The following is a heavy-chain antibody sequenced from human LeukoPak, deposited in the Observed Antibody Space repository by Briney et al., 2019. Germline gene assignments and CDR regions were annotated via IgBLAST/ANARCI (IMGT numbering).Heavy chain of an antibody. CDR1: GGSITTYY. CDR3: ARGADIDYRKVYYFDY. D-gene: IGHD4-11*01. V-gene: IGHV4-59*01. J-gene: IGHJ4*02. CDR2: ISYSGGT. Sequence: SETLSLTCTVSGGSITTYYWSWIRQPPGKGLEWIGYISYSGGTNYNPSLKSRITISIDTSKNQFSLNVNSVTAADTAVYYCARGADIDYRKVYYFDYWGQGTLVSVCS.